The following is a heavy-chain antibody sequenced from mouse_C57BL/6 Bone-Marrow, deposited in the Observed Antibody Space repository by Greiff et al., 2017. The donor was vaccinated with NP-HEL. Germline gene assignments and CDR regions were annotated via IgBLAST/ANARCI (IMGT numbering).Heavy chain of an antibody. CDR3: TELLYHAY. D-gene: IGHD5-1*01. J-gene: IGHJ3*01. Sequence: VQLQQSGAELVRPGASVKLSCTASGFNIKDDNMHWVKQRPEQGLEWIGWIDPENGDTEYASKFQGKATITADTSSNTAYLQLSSLASEDTAVYYCTELLYHAYWGQGTLVTVSA. CDR1: GFNIKDDN. CDR2: IDPENGDT. V-gene: IGHV14-4*01.